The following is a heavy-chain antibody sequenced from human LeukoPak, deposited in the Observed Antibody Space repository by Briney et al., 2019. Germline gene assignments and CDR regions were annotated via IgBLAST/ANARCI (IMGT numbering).Heavy chain of an antibody. CDR1: GGTFSSYA. Sequence: GASVKVSCKASGGTFSSYAISWVRQAPGQGLEWMGGIIPIFGTANYAQKFQGRVTITADESTSTAYMEQSSLRSEDTAVYYCARDPGANSGYWGQGTLVTVSS. J-gene: IGHJ4*02. V-gene: IGHV1-69*13. D-gene: IGHD7-27*01. CDR3: ARDPGANSGY. CDR2: IIPIFGTA.